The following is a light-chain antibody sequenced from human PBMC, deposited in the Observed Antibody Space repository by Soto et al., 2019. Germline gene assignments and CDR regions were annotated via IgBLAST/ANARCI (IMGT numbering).Light chain of an antibody. CDR3: SSYAGRDIWV. CDR1: SVDLNY. CDR2: EVT. V-gene: IGLV2-8*01. Sequence: QSALTQPPSASGSRGQSVTISCTGTSVDLNYVSWFQQHPVKAPKLIICEVTKRPSGVPDRFSGSKSGNTASLTVSGLQDDDEADYYCSSYAGRDIWVFGGGTKLTVL. J-gene: IGLJ3*02.